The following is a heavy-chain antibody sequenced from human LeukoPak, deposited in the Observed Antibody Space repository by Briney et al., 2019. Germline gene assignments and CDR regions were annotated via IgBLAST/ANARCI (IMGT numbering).Heavy chain of an antibody. J-gene: IGHJ4*02. Sequence: PSETLSLTCTVSGGSISSSSYYWGWIRQPPGKGLEWIGTIYYSGSTYYNPSLKSRVTISVDTSKNQFSLKLSSVTAADTAVYYCARGIVVVVAYFDYWGQGTLVTVSS. CDR2: IYYSGST. CDR1: GGSISSSSYY. D-gene: IGHD2-15*01. V-gene: IGHV4-39*01. CDR3: ARGIVVVVAYFDY.